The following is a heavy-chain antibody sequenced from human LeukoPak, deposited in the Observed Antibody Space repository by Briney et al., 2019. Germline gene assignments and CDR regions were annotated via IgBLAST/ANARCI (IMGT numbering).Heavy chain of an antibody. CDR3: AKVATQLVISTVIDY. V-gene: IGHV3-23*01. Sequence: GGSLRLSCAGSGFTFSDHHMDWVRQAPGKGLEWVPSISGSGGSTYYAGSVKGRFTISRDTSRNTLYLQMNSLRAEDTAVYYCAKVATQLVISTVIDYWGQGTLVTVSS. D-gene: IGHD3-22*01. CDR2: ISGSGGST. J-gene: IGHJ4*02. CDR1: GFTFSDHH.